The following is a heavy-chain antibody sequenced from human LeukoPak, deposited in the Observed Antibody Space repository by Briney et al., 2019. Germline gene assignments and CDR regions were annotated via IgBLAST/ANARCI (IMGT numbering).Heavy chain of an antibody. CDR3: ARVRYLNWFDP. CDR2: IYSGGST. CDR1: GFTVSSNY. V-gene: IGHV3-53*01. D-gene: IGHD1-26*01. J-gene: IGHJ5*02. Sequence: PGGSLRLSCAVSGFTVSSNYMSWVRQAPGKGLEWVSVIYSGGSTYYADSVKGRFTISRDNSKNTLYLQMNSLRAEDTAVYYCARVRYLNWFDPWGQGTLVTVSS.